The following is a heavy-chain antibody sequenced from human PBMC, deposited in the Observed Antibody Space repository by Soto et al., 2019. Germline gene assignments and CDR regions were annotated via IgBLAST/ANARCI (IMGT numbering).Heavy chain of an antibody. Sequence: ASMKVSCKASGGTFSSYAISWVRQAPGQGLEWMGGIIPIFGTANYAQKFQGRVTITADESTSTAYMELSSLRSEDTAVYYCARFAYYYDSSGPFDPWGQGTLVTVSS. CDR3: ARFAYYYDSSGPFDP. CDR1: GGTFSSYA. V-gene: IGHV1-69*13. D-gene: IGHD3-22*01. J-gene: IGHJ5*02. CDR2: IIPIFGTA.